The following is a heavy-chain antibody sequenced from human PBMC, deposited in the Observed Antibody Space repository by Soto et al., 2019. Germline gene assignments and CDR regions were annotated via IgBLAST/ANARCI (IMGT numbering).Heavy chain of an antibody. D-gene: IGHD3-10*01. CDR2: IIPIFGTA. CDR1: GGTSSSYA. V-gene: IGHV1-69*13. Sequence: ASVKVSCKASGGTSSSYAISWVRQAPGQGLEWMGGIIPIFGTANYAQKFQGRDTITADESTSTAYMELSSLRSEDTAVYYCASDRRSYFCDAFDIWGQGTMVTVSS. CDR3: ASDRRSYFCDAFDI. J-gene: IGHJ3*02.